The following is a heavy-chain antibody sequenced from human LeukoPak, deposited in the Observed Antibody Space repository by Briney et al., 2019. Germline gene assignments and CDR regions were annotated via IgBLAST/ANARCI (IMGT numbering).Heavy chain of an antibody. CDR1: GGSISSYY. CDR3: ASSHDYDSSGYFVGYYFDY. CDR2: IYYSGST. Sequence: SETPSLTCTVSGGSISSYYWSWIRQPPGKGLEWIGYIYYSGSTNYNPSLKSRVTISVDTSKNQFSLKLSSVTAADTAVYYCASSHDYDSSGYFVGYYFDYWGQGTLVTVSS. J-gene: IGHJ4*02. D-gene: IGHD3-22*01. V-gene: IGHV4-59*01.